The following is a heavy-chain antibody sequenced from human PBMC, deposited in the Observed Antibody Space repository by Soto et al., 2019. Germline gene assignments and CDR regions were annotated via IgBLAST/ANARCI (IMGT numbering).Heavy chain of an antibody. V-gene: IGHV4-59*01. CDR1: GGSISSYY. CDR3: ARAIVVVPPSYNWFDP. J-gene: IGHJ5*02. CDR2: IYYSGST. D-gene: IGHD3-22*01. Sequence: SETLSLTCTVSGGSISSYYWSWIRQPPGKGLGWIGYIYYSGSTNYNPSLKSRVTISVDTSKNQFSLKLSSVTAADTAVYYCARAIVVVPPSYNWFDPWGQATLVTVSS.